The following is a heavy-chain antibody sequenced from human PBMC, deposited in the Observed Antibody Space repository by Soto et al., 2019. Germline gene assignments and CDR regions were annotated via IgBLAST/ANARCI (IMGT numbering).Heavy chain of an antibody. V-gene: IGHV4-31*03. D-gene: IGHD6-25*01. CDR3: AREAAGILNWFDP. CDR1: GGSISSGGYY. CDR2: IYHSGST. Sequence: QVQLQESGPGLVKPTQTLSLTCTVSGGSISSGGYYWSWIRQHPGKGLEWIGYIYHSGSTYYNPSLKSRVTISVETSKNQFSLKLSSVTAADTAVYYCAREAAGILNWFDPWCQGTLVTVSS. J-gene: IGHJ5*02.